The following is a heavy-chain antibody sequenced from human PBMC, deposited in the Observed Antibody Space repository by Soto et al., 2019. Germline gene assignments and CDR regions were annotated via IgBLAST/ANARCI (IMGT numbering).Heavy chain of an antibody. D-gene: IGHD2-15*01. V-gene: IGHV4-34*01. Sequence: SETLSLTCAVYGGSFSGYYWSWIRQPPGKGLEWIGEIYYSGSTNYNPSLKSRVTISVDTSKNQFSLKLSSVTAADTAVYYCARSVVVVAATPVVNWFDPWGQGTLVTVSS. J-gene: IGHJ5*02. CDR2: IYYSGST. CDR1: GGSFSGYY. CDR3: ARSVVVVAATPVVNWFDP.